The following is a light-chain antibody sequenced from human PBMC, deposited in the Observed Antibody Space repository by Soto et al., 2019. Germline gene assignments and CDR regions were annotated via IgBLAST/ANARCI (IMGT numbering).Light chain of an antibody. CDR1: QSVSSN. Sequence: EIVMTQSPATLSVSPGERATLSCRASQSVSSNLAWYQQKPGQAPRLLIYGASTRATGIPARFSGSGSGTEFTLTISSLQSEDLAIYSCQQYNNWPPRFTFGPGTKVDIK. V-gene: IGKV3-15*01. CDR2: GAS. J-gene: IGKJ3*01. CDR3: QQYNNWPPRFT.